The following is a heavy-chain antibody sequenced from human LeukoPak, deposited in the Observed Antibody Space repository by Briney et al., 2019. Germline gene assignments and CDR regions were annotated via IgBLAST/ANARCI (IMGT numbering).Heavy chain of an antibody. CDR3: ARDPGLLGTYYYYGMDV. J-gene: IGHJ6*02. Sequence: SQTLSLTCAISGDSVSSNSAAWNGIRQSPSRGLEWLGRTYYRSKWYNDYAVSVKSRITINPDTSKNQFSLQLNSVTPEDTAVYYCARDPGLLGTYYYYGMDVSGPGTTVTVSS. CDR2: TYYRSKWYN. V-gene: IGHV6-1*01. D-gene: IGHD1-26*01. CDR1: GDSVSSNSAA.